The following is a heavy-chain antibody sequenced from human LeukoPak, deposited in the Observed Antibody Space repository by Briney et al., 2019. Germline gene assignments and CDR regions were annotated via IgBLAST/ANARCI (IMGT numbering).Heavy chain of an antibody. Sequence: SETLSLTCTVSGDSISSGGYYWSWIRQHPGKGLEWLGHIYYTGTAYYNPSLQSRVSMSVDTSKNQFSLRLSSVTAADTAVYYCTRRPEDDILGFHNYFAPWGQGILVTVSS. CDR3: TRRPEDDILGFHNYFAP. J-gene: IGHJ5*02. V-gene: IGHV4-31*03. CDR2: IYYTGTA. D-gene: IGHD3-9*01. CDR1: GDSISSGGYY.